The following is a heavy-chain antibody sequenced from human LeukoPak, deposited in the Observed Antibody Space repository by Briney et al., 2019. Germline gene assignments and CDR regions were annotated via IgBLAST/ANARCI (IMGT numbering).Heavy chain of an antibody. CDR2: IHYTGTT. D-gene: IGHD6-13*01. J-gene: IGHJ6*03. Sequence: SETLSLTCSVSGGSISSGGFYWSWIRQHPGKGLDWIGYIHYTGTTYYNPSLKSRVIISVDRSKNQFSLKLTCVTAADTAVYYCARVEYSSSWRVYYMDVWGKGTTVTVSS. V-gene: IGHV4-31*03. CDR1: GGSISSGGFY. CDR3: ARVEYSSSWRVYYMDV.